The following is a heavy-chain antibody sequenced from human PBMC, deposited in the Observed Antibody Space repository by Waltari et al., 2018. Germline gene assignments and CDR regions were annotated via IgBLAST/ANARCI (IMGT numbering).Heavy chain of an antibody. Sequence: QVQLVQSGTEVKKPGASVKVSCKASGYTVINFDFKRVRQATGKGLEWLGWMTPSTGDTGYAQKFQGRVTMTRDISINTAYMELRSLTSEDTAIYYCARNYRTTGTFDYWGQGALVTVSS. D-gene: IGHD1-1*01. V-gene: IGHV1-8*02. J-gene: IGHJ4*02. CDR1: GYTVINFD. CDR2: MTPSTGDT. CDR3: ARNYRTTGTFDY.